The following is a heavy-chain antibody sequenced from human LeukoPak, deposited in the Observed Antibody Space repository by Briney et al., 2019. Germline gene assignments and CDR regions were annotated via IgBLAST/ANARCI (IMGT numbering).Heavy chain of an antibody. J-gene: IGHJ4*02. CDR2: IYSGGST. D-gene: IGHD6-13*01. CDR1: GFTVSSNY. V-gene: IGHV3-53*01. CDR3: AKDTEQQLVLFDY. Sequence: PGGSLRLSCAASGFTVSSNYMTWVRQAPGKGLEWVSVIYSGGSTYYADAVKGRFTISRDNSKNTLYLQMNSLRAEDTAVYYCAKDTEQQLVLFDYWGQGTLVTVSS.